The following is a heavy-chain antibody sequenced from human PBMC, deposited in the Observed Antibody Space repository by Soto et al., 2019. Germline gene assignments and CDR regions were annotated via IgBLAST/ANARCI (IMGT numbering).Heavy chain of an antibody. V-gene: IGHV3-15*01. D-gene: IGHD3-22*01. CDR3: TTGYYYDSSGYVTRDAFDI. J-gene: IGHJ3*02. Sequence: GGSLRLSCAASGFTFSNAWMSWVRQAPGKGLEWVGRIKSKTDGGTTDYAAPVKGRFTISRDDSKNTLYLQMNSLKTEDTAVYYCTTGYYYDSSGYVTRDAFDIWGQGTMVTVS. CDR2: IKSKTDGGTT. CDR1: GFTFSNAW.